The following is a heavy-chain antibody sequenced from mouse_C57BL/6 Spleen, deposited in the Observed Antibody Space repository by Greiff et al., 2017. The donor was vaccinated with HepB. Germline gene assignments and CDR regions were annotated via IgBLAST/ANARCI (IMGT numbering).Heavy chain of an antibody. D-gene: IGHD1-1*01. J-gene: IGHJ3*01. CDR3: ARSLYYGSSPFAY. CDR2: INPSNGGT. CDR1: GYTFTSYW. V-gene: IGHV1-53*01. Sequence: QVHVKQSGTELVKPGASVKLSCKASGYTFTSYWMHWVKQRPGQGLEWIGNINPSNGGTNYNEKFKSKATLTVDKSSSTAYMQLSSLTSEDSAVYYCARSLYYGSSPFAYWGQGTLITVSA.